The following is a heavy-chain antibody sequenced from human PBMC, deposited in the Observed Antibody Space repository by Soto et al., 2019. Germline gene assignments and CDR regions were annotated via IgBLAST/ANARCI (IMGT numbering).Heavy chain of an antibody. D-gene: IGHD2-2*01. J-gene: IGHJ4*02. V-gene: IGHV3-33*01. CDR1: GFTFSSFA. CDR3: ARDCSSSTSCYGEGFDY. Sequence: GGSLRLSCAASGFTFSSFAMHWVRQAPGKGLEWVAIIWYDGSNKYYADSVKVRFTISRDNSKNTLYLQMNSLRAEDPAVYYCARDCSSSTSCYGEGFDYWGQGTLVTVSS. CDR2: IWYDGSNK.